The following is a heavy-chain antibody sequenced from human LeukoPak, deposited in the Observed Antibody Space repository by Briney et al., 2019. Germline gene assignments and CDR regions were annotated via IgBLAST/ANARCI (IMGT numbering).Heavy chain of an antibody. CDR2: ISGDGGST. D-gene: IGHD5-24*01. V-gene: IGHV3-43*02. CDR3: AKAHVIEMATMQN. Sequence: GGSLRLSCAASEFTLDDNAMHWVRQAPGKGLEWVSLISGDGGSTYYADSVKGRFTISRDNSKNSLFLQMNNLRTEDTALYYCAKAHVIEMATMQNWGQGTLVTVSS. J-gene: IGHJ4*02. CDR1: EFTLDDNA.